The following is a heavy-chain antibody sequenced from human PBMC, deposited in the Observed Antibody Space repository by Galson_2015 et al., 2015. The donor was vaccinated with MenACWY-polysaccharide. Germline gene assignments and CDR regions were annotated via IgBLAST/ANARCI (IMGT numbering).Heavy chain of an antibody. CDR1: GDSVSSHSAA. V-gene: IGHV6-1*01. CDR3: ARSSGPLDY. D-gene: IGHD3-10*01. J-gene: IGHJ4*02. CDR2: TYYRSKWYY. Sequence: CAISGDSVSSHSAAWNWIRQSPSRGLEWLGRTYYRSKWYYDYAVSVRSRITVNPDTSKTQFSLQMNSVTPEDTAVYYCARSSGPLDYWGQGTLVTVSS.